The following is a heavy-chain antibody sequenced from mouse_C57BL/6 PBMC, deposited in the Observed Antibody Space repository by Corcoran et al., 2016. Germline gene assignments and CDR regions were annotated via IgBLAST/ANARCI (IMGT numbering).Heavy chain of an antibody. CDR3: ASDTTVVETPYDAMDY. CDR2: ISYDGSN. J-gene: IGHJ4*01. V-gene: IGHV3-6*01. Sequence: DVQLQESGPGLVKPSQSLSLTCSVTGYSITSGYYWNWIRQFPGNKLEWMGYISYDGSNNYNPSLKNRISITRDTAKNQFFLKLNSVTTEDTATYYCASDTTVVETPYDAMDYWGQGTSVTVSA. D-gene: IGHD1-1*01. CDR1: GYSITSGYY.